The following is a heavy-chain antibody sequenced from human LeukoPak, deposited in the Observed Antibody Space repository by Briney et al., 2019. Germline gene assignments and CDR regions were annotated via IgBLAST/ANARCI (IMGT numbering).Heavy chain of an antibody. Sequence: AASVKVSCKAYGHTFTSYGISWVRQAPGQGLEWMGWISAYNGNTNYAQKLQGRVTMTTDTSTSTAYMELRSLTSDDTAVYYCARDYGGNSRHWYFDLWGRGTLVTVSS. CDR2: ISAYNGNT. CDR1: GHTFTSYG. D-gene: IGHD4-23*01. J-gene: IGHJ2*01. V-gene: IGHV1-18*01. CDR3: ARDYGGNSRHWYFDL.